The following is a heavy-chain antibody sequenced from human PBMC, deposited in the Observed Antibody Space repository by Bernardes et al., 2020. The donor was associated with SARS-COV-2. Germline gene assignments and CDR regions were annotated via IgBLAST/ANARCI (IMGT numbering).Heavy chain of an antibody. J-gene: IGHJ4*02. CDR1: GFAVSSNY. D-gene: IGHD3-10*01. CDR2: IYSGGNT. V-gene: IGHV3-53*01. CDR3: AAGQAGTSSGDSLEY. Sequence: GGSLRLSCAASGFAVSSNYVTWVRQAPGKGLEWVSVIYSGGNTYYANSVKGRFTISRDYSKNIVFLQMNSLRAEDTAVYFCAAGQAGTSSGDSLEYWGQGTLVTVSS.